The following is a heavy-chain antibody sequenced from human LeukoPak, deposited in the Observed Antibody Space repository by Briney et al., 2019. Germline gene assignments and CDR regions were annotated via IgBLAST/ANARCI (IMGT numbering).Heavy chain of an antibody. V-gene: IGHV4-39*01. CDR2: IYYSGSS. J-gene: IGHJ2*01. CDR1: GGSISSSSYY. D-gene: IGHD6-19*01. CDR3: ARHRRLGNWHFDL. Sequence: SETLSLTCTVSGGSISSSSYYWGWIRQPPGKGLEWIGSIYYSGSSYYNPSLKSRVTISVDTFKNQFSLKLSSVTAADTAVYYCARHRRLGNWHFDLWGRGTLVTVSS.